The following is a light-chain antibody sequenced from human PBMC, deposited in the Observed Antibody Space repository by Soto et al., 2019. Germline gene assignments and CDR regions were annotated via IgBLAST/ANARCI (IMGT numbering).Light chain of an antibody. CDR2: DVS. J-gene: IGLJ1*01. Sequence: ALTQPHSVSGSPGQSVTISCTGTSSDVGGYNYVSWYQQHPGKAPKLMIYDVSKRPSGVPDRFSGSKSGNTASLTISGLQAEDEADYYCCSYAGSYTLFVFGTGTKVTVL. V-gene: IGLV2-11*01. CDR1: SSDVGGYNY. CDR3: CSYAGSYTLFV.